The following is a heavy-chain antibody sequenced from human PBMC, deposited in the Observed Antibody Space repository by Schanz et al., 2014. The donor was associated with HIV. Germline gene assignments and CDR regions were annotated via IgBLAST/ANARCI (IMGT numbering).Heavy chain of an antibody. CDR3: ARDAASHSYGSTMDV. D-gene: IGHD5-18*01. V-gene: IGHV3-33*08. Sequence: VQLSSPFLGLIQPGGSLRLSCVASGFNVSRSYISWVRQAPGKGLEWVAVSWYDGSKKYHADSVKGRFTISRDNSKNTLYLQMNNLRDEDTAVYYCARDAASHSYGSTMDVWGQGTTVTVSS. J-gene: IGHJ6*02. CDR1: GFNVSRSY. CDR2: SWYDGSKK.